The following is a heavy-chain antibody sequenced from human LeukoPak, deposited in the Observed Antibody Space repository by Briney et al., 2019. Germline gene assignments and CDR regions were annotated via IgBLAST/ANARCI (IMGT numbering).Heavy chain of an antibody. D-gene: IGHD3-3*01. Sequence: PGGSLRLSCAASGFTFSSYSMNEVRQAPGKGLAWASSISSRSSYIYYAVSVKGRFTISRDNAKNSLYLQMNSLKAEDTAVYYCPVFGVVMYNWFDPWGQGTLVTVSS. J-gene: IGHJ5*02. CDR2: ISSRSSYI. CDR3: PVFGVVMYNWFDP. CDR1: GFTFSSYS. V-gene: IGHV3-21*01.